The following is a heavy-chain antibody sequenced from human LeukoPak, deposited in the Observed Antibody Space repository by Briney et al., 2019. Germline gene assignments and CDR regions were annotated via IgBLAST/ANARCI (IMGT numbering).Heavy chain of an antibody. CDR1: GYTFNSYY. CDR3: ARVITFGGADVGYFDY. D-gene: IGHD3-16*01. J-gene: IGHJ4*03. Sequence: ASVKVSCKASGYTFNSYYMHWVRQAPGQGLEWMGIINPSGGGTNYAQKFQGRVTMTRDTSISTAYMELSRLRSDDTAVYYCARVITFGGADVGYFDYWGQGTLVTVSS. V-gene: IGHV1-2*02. CDR2: INPSGGGT.